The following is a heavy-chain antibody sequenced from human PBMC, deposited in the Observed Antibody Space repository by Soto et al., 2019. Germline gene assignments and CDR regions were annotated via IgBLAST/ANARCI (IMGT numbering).Heavy chain of an antibody. J-gene: IGHJ6*02. CDR3: ARETGIAVAGTHYYYYGMDV. CDR1: GYTFTGYY. CDR2: INPNSGGT. Sequence: ASVKVSCKASGYTFTGYYMHWVRQAPGQGLEWMGWINPNSGGTNYAQKFQGWVTMTRDTSISTAYMELSRLRSDDTAVYYCARETGIAVAGTHYYYYGMDVWGQGTTVTVSS. V-gene: IGHV1-2*04. D-gene: IGHD6-19*01.